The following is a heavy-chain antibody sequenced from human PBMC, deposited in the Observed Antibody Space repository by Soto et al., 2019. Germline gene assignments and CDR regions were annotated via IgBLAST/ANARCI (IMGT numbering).Heavy chain of an antibody. CDR1: GFTFSDYY. CDR2: ISSSGNTI. V-gene: IGHV3-11*01. J-gene: IGHJ4*02. CDR3: AKMSSENYYDPVFS. D-gene: IGHD3-22*01. Sequence: QVQLVESGGGLVKTSGSLRIACAASGFTFSDYYMSWVRQAPGKGLEWVSYISSSGNTIYYADSVKGRFTISRDNAKNSVYLKMNSLRAEDTALYFCAKMSSENYYDPVFSWGQGTLVTVSS.